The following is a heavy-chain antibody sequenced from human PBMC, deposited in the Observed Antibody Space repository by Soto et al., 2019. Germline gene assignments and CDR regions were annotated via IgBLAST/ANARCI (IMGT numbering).Heavy chain of an antibody. CDR3: ARDLGRYCSSTSCYRYNWFDP. Sequence: PSDSMYITRAVSGGSISSRNWGSWVRQPPGKGLEWIGEIYHSGSTNYNPSLKSRATISVDKSKNQFSLKLSSVTAADTAVYYCARDLGRYCSSTSCYRYNWFDPWGQGTLVTVSS. V-gene: IGHV4-4*02. J-gene: IGHJ5*02. D-gene: IGHD2-2*02. CDR2: IYHSGST. CDR1: GGSISSRNW.